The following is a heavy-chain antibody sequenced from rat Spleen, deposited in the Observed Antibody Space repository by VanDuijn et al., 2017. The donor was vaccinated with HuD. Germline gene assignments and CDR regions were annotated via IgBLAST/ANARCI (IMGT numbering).Heavy chain of an antibody. Sequence: EVQLVESGGGLVQPGRSLKLSCVASGFTFDNYWMTWIRQAPGKGLEWVASITNTGDSTYYSDSVTGRFTISRDNAENTLYPQMNSMRSEDTATYSCTTTIAVHWFAFWGQGTLVTVSS. J-gene: IGHJ3*01. CDR2: ITNTGDST. V-gene: IGHV5-31*01. CDR3: TTTIAVHWFAF. CDR1: GFTFDNYW. D-gene: IGHD1-2*01.